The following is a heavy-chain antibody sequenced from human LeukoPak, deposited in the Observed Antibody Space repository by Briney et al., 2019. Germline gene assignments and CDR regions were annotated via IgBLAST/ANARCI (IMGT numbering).Heavy chain of an antibody. V-gene: IGHV3-74*01. CDR2: IASDGST. CDR1: GFTFSSYW. J-gene: IGHJ4*02. Sequence: PGGSLRLSCAASGFTFSSYWMHWVRQAPGKGLVWVSRIASDGSTVYADSVKGRFTISRDNAKNSLYLQMNSLRAEDTAVYYCARDRYSGYDFTGYYFDYWGQGTLVTASS. CDR3: ARDRYSGYDFTGYYFDY. D-gene: IGHD5-12*01.